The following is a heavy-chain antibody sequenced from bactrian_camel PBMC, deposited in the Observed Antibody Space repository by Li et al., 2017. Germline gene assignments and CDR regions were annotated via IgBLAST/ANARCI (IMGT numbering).Heavy chain of an antibody. V-gene: IGHV3-1*01. Sequence: VQLVESGGGLVQPGGSLRLSCSASGIVFDDYGMGWIRQAPGKGLEWVSAISWTGDSTNYADSVKGQFTISRDNAKNTVYLQLNSLKIEDTAMYYCAKYLDRLSDDTLWHGYNYWGQGTQVTVS. CDR2: ISWTGDST. J-gene: IGHJ4*01. CDR3: AKYLDRLSDDTLWHGYNY. CDR1: GIVFDDYG. D-gene: IGHD1*01.